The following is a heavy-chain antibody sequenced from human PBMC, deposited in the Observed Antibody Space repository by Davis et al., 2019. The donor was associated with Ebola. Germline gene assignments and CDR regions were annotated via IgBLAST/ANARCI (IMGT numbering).Heavy chain of an antibody. D-gene: IGHD3-3*01. CDR2: ISSNGGST. J-gene: IGHJ6*02. CDR3: ARGGGSHIGGVTIVGVVIRESMDV. CDR1: GFTFSSYA. Sequence: GGSLRLSCAASGFTFSSYAMHWVRQAPGKGLEYVSAISSNGGSTYYANSVKGRFTIARDNSKNTLYLQMGSLRAEDMGVYYCARGGGSHIGGVTIVGVVIRESMDVWGQGTTVTVS. V-gene: IGHV3-64*01.